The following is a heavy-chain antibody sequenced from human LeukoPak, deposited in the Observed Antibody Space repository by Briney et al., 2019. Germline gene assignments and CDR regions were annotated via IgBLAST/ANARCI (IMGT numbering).Heavy chain of an antibody. Sequence: SETLSLTCTVSGASVAGHYWSWIRQSPEKGLEWIGFVYSGTNNHNPSLRSRVTISEDTSKNQFSLKLTSVTAADTAVYYCVKGGQWDLLLAWGQGTLVSVSA. CDR3: VKGGQWDLLLA. J-gene: IGHJ5*02. V-gene: IGHV4-59*02. CDR1: GASVAGHY. CDR2: VYSGTN. D-gene: IGHD2-2*01.